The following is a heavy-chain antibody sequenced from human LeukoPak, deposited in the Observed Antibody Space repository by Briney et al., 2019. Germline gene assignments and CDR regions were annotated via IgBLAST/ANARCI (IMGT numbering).Heavy chain of an antibody. CDR3: ARGSSVVALD. CDR2: INGDGSST. CDR1: GFTFSSYW. Sequence: PGGSLRLSCAASGFTFSSYWMHWVRQPPGKGLVWVSRINGDGSSTNYADSVKGRFTISRDNAKNTLYLQMNSLRAEDTAVYYCARGSSVVALDWGQGTLVTVSS. D-gene: IGHD2-15*01. V-gene: IGHV3-74*01. J-gene: IGHJ4*02.